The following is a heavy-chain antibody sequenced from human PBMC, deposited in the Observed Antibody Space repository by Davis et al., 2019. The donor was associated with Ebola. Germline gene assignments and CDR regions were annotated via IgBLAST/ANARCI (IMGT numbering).Heavy chain of an antibody. CDR3: ARGVGVLVLMVYAIDY. CDR2: INPNSGGT. Sequence: AASVKVSCKASGYTFTGYYMHWVRQAPGQGLAWMGRINPNSGGTNYAQKFQGRVTMTRDTSIRTAYMELSRLRSDDTAVYYCARGVGVLVLMVYAIDYWGQGTLVTVSS. J-gene: IGHJ4*02. D-gene: IGHD2-8*01. V-gene: IGHV1-2*06. CDR1: GYTFTGYY.